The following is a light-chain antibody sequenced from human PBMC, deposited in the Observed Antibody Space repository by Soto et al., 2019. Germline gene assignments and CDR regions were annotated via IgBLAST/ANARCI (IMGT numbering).Light chain of an antibody. J-gene: IGKJ1*01. CDR2: DAS. CDR3: QQYNSYSWT. CDR1: QNIRSR. V-gene: IGKV1-5*01. Sequence: DIQMTQSPASLSASVRDSVTITCRASQNIRSRLAWFQQKPGKAPKLLIYDASSLESGVPSRFSGSGSGTEFTLTISSLQPDDFATYYCQQYNSYSWTFGQGTNVDIK.